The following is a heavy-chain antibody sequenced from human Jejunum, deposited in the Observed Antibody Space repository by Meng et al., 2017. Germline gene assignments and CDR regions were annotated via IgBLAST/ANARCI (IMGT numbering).Heavy chain of an antibody. V-gene: IGHV1-18*01. J-gene: IGHJ4*02. Sequence: ASVKVSCKFSGYTFSNYGINWVRQAPGQGLEWMGWISTKDGNTDYAQKFQGGVTMTTDTSTSTAYMDLRSLRSDDTAVYYCARGSSVWSQADYWGQGTLVTVSS. D-gene: IGHD6-19*01. CDR2: ISTKDGNT. CDR1: GYTFSNYG. CDR3: ARGSSVWSQADY.